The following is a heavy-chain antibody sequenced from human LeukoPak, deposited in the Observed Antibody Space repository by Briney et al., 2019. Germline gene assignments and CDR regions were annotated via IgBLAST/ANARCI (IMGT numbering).Heavy chain of an antibody. D-gene: IGHD3-16*01. V-gene: IGHV3-7*04. CDR1: GFTFGSYW. Sequence: GGSLRLSCAASGFTFGSYWMSWVRQAPGKGLEWVANIKPDGSEKYYVDSVKGRFTISRDNAKNSLYLQMNSLRAEDTAVYYCERGGPFDYWGQGTLVTVSS. CDR2: IKPDGSEK. J-gene: IGHJ4*02. CDR3: ERGGPFDY.